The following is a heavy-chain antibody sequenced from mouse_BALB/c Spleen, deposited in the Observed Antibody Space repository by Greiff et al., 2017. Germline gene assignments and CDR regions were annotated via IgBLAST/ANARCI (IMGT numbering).Heavy chain of an antibody. Sequence: EVKLVESGPGLVKPSQSLSLTCSVTGYSITSGYYWNWIRQFPGNKLEWMGYISYDGSNNYNPSLKNRISITRDTSKNQFFLKLNSVTTEDTATYYCARENYRYDGAMDYWGQGTSVTVSS. D-gene: IGHD2-14*01. J-gene: IGHJ4*01. CDR3: ARENYRYDGAMDY. CDR2: ISYDGSN. V-gene: IGHV3-6*02. CDR1: GYSITSGYY.